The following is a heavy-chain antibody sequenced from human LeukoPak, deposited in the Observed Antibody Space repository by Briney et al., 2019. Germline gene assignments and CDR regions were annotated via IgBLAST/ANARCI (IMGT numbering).Heavy chain of an antibody. J-gene: IGHJ4*02. CDR2: IYTSGST. Sequence: SETLSLTCTVSGGSISSYYWSWIRQPAGKGWEWIGRIYTSGSTNYNPSLKSRVTMSLGTSKNQFSLKLSSVTAADTAVYYCASSGIAAAAPGDYWGQGTLVTVSS. V-gene: IGHV4-4*07. CDR3: ASSGIAAAAPGDY. CDR1: GGSISSYY. D-gene: IGHD6-13*01.